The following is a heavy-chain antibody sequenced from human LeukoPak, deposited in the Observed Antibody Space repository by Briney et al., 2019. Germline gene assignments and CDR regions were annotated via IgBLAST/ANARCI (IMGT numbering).Heavy chain of an antibody. CDR3: AKNLGYYGNFAIDY. D-gene: IGHD3-10*01. CDR2: IRYDGSNK. J-gene: IGHJ4*02. CDR1: GFTFSSYG. V-gene: IGHV3-30*02. Sequence: GGSLRLSCAASGFTFSSYGMHWVRQAPGKGLEWVAFIRYDGSNKYYADSVKGRFTISRDNSKNTLYLQMNSLRAEDTAIYYCAKNLGYYGNFAIDYWGQGTLVTVSS.